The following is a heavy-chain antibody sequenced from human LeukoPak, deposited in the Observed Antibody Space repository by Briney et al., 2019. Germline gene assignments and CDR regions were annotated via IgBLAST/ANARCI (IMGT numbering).Heavy chain of an antibody. Sequence: YIYYSGSTYYNPSLKSRVTISVDTSKNQFSLKLSSVTAADTAVYYCAREADYYDSSGYYSYWGQGTLVTVSS. V-gene: IGHV4-30-4*01. CDR3: AREADYYDSSGYYSY. D-gene: IGHD3-22*01. CDR2: IYYSGST. J-gene: IGHJ4*02.